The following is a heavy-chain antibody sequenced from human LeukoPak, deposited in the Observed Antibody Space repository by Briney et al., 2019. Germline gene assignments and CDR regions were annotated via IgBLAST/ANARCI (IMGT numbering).Heavy chain of an antibody. CDR3: ARNDSPGYYYYMDV. D-gene: IGHD3-3*01. Sequence: PSETLSLTCTVSGGSISSYYWSWIRQPPGKGLEWIGYIYYSGSTYHNPSLKSRVTISVDTSKNQFSLKLSSVTAADTAVYYCARNDSPGYYYYMDVWGKGTTVTVSS. V-gene: IGHV4-59*08. CDR2: IYYSGST. J-gene: IGHJ6*03. CDR1: GGSISSYY.